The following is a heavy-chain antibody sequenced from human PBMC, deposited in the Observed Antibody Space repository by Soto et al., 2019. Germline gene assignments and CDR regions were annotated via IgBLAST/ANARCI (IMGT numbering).Heavy chain of an antibody. J-gene: IGHJ4*02. V-gene: IGHV3-23*01. CDR3: AKEGYYYVSSGYYSYYFDY. CDR2: ISDSGATT. Sequence: EVQLLESGGGLVQPGGSLRLSCAASGFTSSNYAMSWVRQAPGKGLEWVSDISDSGATTYYADSVKGRFTISRDNSKNTLYLQMNSLRAEDTAVYYCAKEGYYYVSSGYYSYYFDYWGQGTLVTVSS. D-gene: IGHD3-22*01. CDR1: GFTSSNYA.